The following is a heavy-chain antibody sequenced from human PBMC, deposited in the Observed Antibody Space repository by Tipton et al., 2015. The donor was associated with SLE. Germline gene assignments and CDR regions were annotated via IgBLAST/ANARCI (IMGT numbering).Heavy chain of an antibody. CDR1: GGSISSYH. D-gene: IGHD6-13*01. J-gene: IGHJ2*01. V-gene: IGHV4-59*08. Sequence: TLSLTCTVSGGSISSYHWSWIRQPPGKGLEWIGYMSYTGTNNYNPSLRSRVTISGDTSTNQFSLKLTSATAADTAVYYCARHEAAPGTAGWFFDLWGRGTLVTVSS. CDR3: ARHEAAPGTAGWFFDL. CDR2: MSYTGTN.